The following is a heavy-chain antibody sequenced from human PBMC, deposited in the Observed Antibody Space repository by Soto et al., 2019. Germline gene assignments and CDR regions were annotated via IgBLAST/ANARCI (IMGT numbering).Heavy chain of an antibody. D-gene: IGHD3-10*01. CDR3: AKNGPYXYGSGRYQKSMGYGMDV. Sequence: GGSLRLSCAASGFTFSSYGMHWVRQAPGKGLEWVAVISYDGSNKYYADSVKGRFTISRDNSKNTLYLQMNSLRAEDTAVYYCAKNGPYXYGSGRYQKSMGYGMDVWGQGTTVTVSS. V-gene: IGHV3-30*18. CDR2: ISYDGSNK. J-gene: IGHJ6*01. CDR1: GFTFSSYG.